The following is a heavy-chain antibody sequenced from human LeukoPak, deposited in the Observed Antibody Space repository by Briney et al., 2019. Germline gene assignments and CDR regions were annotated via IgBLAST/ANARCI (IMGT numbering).Heavy chain of an antibody. CDR1: GGSIITTNW. CDR2: VHLNGAT. Sequence: AETLSLTCAVSGGSIITTNWWSWLRQPPGKGLEWIGEVHLNGATHYNPSLGSRVSMSIDKSKNHMSLKLTSVTAADTAIYYCTRESGAVSPFGFGGRETGDTVSS. J-gene: IGHJ6*04. V-gene: IGHV4-4*02. D-gene: IGHD1-26*01. CDR3: TRESGAVSPFGF.